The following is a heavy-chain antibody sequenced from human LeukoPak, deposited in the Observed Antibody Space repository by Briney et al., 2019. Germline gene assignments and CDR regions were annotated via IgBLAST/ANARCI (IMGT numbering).Heavy chain of an antibody. J-gene: IGHJ3*02. D-gene: IGHD1-26*01. Sequence: GGSLRLSCAASGFTFSSYSMNWVRQAPGKGLEWVSGITGNGGSISYADSVKGRFAISRDNTKNSLYLQMTSLKVEDTALYYCVKDGSYIAFDIWGLGTMVTVSS. V-gene: IGHV3-20*04. CDR1: GFTFSSYS. CDR2: ITGNGGSI. CDR3: VKDGSYIAFDI.